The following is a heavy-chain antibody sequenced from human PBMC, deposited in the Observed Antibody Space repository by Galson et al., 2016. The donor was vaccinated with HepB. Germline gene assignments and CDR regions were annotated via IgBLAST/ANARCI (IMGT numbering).Heavy chain of an antibody. CDR3: ARPRRWPQYYYGLDV. V-gene: IGHV3-30-3*01. D-gene: IGHD5-24*01. CDR2: ISYDGSHK. J-gene: IGHJ6*02. Sequence: SLRLSCAASGFTFSTYAMHWVRQAPGKGLEWVAVISYDGSHKHYRDSVKGRITISRDNSKNTLYLQMNRLRREDTAVYYRARPRRWPQYYYGLDVWDQGTTVTVSS. CDR1: GFTFSTYA.